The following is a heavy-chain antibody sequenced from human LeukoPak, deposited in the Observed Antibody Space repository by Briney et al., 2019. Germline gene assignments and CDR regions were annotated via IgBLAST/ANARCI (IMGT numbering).Heavy chain of an antibody. CDR1: GFTFNDYP. CDR2: ISSNGDST. D-gene: IGHD1-26*01. CDR3: AKVKVGATTPFDY. V-gene: IGHV3-64*04. J-gene: IGHJ4*02. Sequence: GGSLRLSCSASGFTFNDYPMHWVRQAPGKGLEFVSAISSNGDSTDYADSVKGRFTISRDNSKNTLFLQMNNLRAEDTAVYYCAKVKVGATTPFDYWGQGTLVTVSS.